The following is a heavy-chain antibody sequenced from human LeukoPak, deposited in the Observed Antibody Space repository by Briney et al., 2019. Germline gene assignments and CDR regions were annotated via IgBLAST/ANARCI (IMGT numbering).Heavy chain of an antibody. CDR2: IKQDESEK. Sequence: GGSLRLSCAASEFTFSTYWMSWVRQAPGKGLEWVANIKQDESEKYYVDSVKGRFTISRDNAKNSLYLQMNSLRAEDTAVYFCARVLRREYSGYAWDYWGQGTLVTVSS. CDR3: ARVLRREYSGYAWDY. V-gene: IGHV3-7*01. J-gene: IGHJ4*02. CDR1: EFTFSTYW. D-gene: IGHD5-12*01.